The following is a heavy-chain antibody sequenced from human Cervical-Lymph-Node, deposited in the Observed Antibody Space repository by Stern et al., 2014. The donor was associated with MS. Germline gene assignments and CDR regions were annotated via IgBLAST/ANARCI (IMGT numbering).Heavy chain of an antibody. D-gene: IGHD5-24*01. CDR1: GGSISGFY. V-gene: IGHV4-59*08. J-gene: IGHJ4*02. CDR2: IHYSGST. Sequence: MQLVESGPGLVKPSETLSLTCTVSGGSISGFYWSWILQPPGKGLEWIGYIHYSGSTNYNPSLKSRVPISVDTSKHTFSLNAITVTAADTAVYYCARQTVRDGYLFDYWGQGTLVTVSS. CDR3: ARQTVRDGYLFDY.